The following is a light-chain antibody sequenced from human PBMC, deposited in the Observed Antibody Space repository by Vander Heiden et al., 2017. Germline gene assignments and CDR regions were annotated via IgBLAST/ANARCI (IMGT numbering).Light chain of an antibody. CDR1: QSVSSN. Sequence: IVMTQSPATLSVSPGERATLSCRASQSVSSNLAWYQQKPGQAPRLLIYGASTRATGIPARFSGSGSGTEFTLTISSLQSKDVAVYYCQQYNNWPRTFGQGTKVEIK. CDR2: GAS. J-gene: IGKJ1*01. CDR3: QQYNNWPRT. V-gene: IGKV3-15*01.